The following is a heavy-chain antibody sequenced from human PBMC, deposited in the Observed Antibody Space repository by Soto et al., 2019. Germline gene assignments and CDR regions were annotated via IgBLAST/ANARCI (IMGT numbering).Heavy chain of an antibody. CDR1: GFTFSSYG. CDR2: ISGNGDNT. D-gene: IGHD3-3*01. Sequence: GGSLRLSCAASGFTFSSYGMHWVRQAPGKGLEWVAVISGNGDNTYYAAPVKGRFTISRDDSKNTLYLQMNSLKTEDTAVYYCTTDSLTIFGVVTNAFDIWGQGTMVTVSS. CDR3: TTDSLTIFGVVTNAFDI. V-gene: IGHV3-30*03. J-gene: IGHJ3*02.